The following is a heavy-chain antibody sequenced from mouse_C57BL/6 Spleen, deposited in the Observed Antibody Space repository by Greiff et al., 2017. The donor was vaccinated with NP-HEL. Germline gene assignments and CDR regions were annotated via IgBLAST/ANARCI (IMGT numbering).Heavy chain of an antibody. Sequence: EVQLVESGPGLVKPSQSLSLTCSVTGYSITSGYYWNWLRQFPGNKLEWMGYISYDGSHNYNPSLKNRISITRDTSKTQFFLKLKSVTTEDTATYYCARDNGYYLDYWGQGTTLTVSS. CDR1: GYSITSGYY. V-gene: IGHV3-6*01. J-gene: IGHJ2*01. D-gene: IGHD2-2*01. CDR3: ARDNGYYLDY. CDR2: ISYDGSH.